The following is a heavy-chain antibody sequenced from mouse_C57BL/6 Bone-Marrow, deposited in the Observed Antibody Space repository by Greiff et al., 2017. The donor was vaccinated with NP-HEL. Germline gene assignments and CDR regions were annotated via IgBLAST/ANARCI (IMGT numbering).Heavy chain of an antibody. Sequence: VKLMESGPGLVAPSQSLSITCTVSGFSLTSYAISWVRQPPGKGLEWLGVIWTGGGTNYNSALKSRLSISKDNSKSQVFLKMNSLQTDDTARYYCAGSTMVTTESAWFAYWGQGTLVTVSA. CDR1: GFSLTSYA. CDR3: AGSTMVTTESAWFAY. V-gene: IGHV2-9-1*01. J-gene: IGHJ3*01. D-gene: IGHD2-2*01. CDR2: IWTGGGT.